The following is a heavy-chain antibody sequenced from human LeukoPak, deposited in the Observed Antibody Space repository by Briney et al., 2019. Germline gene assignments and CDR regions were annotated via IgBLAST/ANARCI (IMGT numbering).Heavy chain of an antibody. J-gene: IGHJ4*02. CDR2: ISSTSSTI. V-gene: IGHV3-48*01. CDR1: GDSVSSHY. Sequence: ETLSLTCTVSGDSVSSHYWNWVRQAPGKGLEWVSYISSTSSTIYYADSVKGRFTISRDTAKNSLYLQMNSLRAEDTAVYYCAAVIDYWGQGTLVTVFS. CDR3: AAVIDY.